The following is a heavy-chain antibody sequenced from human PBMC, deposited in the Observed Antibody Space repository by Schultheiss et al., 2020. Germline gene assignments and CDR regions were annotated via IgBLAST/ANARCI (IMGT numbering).Heavy chain of an antibody. CDR3: AKDSGSWGYYFDY. J-gene: IGHJ4*02. V-gene: IGHV4-61*01. CDR2: IYTSGST. D-gene: IGHD3-16*01. CDR1: GGSISSSNW. Sequence: SETLSLTCTVSGGSISSSNWWSWIRQPPGKGLEWIGRIYTSGSTNYNPSLKSRVTISVDTSKNQFSLKLSSVTAADTAVYYCAKDSGSWGYYFDYWGQGTLVTVSS.